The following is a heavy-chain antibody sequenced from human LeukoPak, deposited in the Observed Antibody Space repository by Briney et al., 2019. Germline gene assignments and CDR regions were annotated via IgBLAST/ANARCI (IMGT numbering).Heavy chain of an antibody. J-gene: IGHJ6*02. Sequence: GGSLRLSCAASGFTFSSYGMHWVRQAPGKGLEWVAVISYDGSNKYYADSVKGRFTISRDNSKNTLYLQMNSLRAEDTAVYYYGRTIGMDVWGQGTTVTVSS. CDR1: GFTFSSYG. V-gene: IGHV3-30*03. CDR2: ISYDGSNK. CDR3: GRTIGMDV. D-gene: IGHD3-9*01.